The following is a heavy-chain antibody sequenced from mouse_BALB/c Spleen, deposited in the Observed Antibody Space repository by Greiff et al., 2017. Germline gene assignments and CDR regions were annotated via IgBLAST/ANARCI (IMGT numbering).Heavy chain of an antibody. D-gene: IGHD1-1*01. CDR3: ARRGTTVVATYYYAMDY. V-gene: IGHV5-12-2*01. J-gene: IGHJ4*01. Sequence: EVKLMESGGGLVQPGGSLKLSCAASGFTFSSYTMSWVRQTPEKRLEWVAYISNGGGSTYYPDTVKGRFTISRDNAKNTLYLQMSSLKSEDTAMYYCARRGTTVVATYYYAMDYWGQGTSVTVSS. CDR2: ISNGGGST. CDR1: GFTFSSYT.